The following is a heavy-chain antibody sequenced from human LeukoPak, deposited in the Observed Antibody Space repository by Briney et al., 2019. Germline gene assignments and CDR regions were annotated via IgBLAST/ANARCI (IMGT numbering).Heavy chain of an antibody. D-gene: IGHD6-13*01. CDR3: ARERQQPGLIDY. V-gene: IGHV4-31*03. J-gene: IGHJ4*02. Sequence: SQTLSLTCTVSGGSISSGGYYWSWIRQHPGKGLEWIGYIYYSGSTYYNPSLKSRVTISVDTSKNQFSLKLSSVTAADTAVYYCARERQQPGLIDYWGQGTLVTVSS. CDR2: IYYSGST. CDR1: GGSISSGGYY.